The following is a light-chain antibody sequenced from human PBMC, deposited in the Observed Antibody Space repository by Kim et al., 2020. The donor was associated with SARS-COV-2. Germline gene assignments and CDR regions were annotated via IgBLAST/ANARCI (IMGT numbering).Light chain of an antibody. CDR2: GNS. CDR1: LSHIWAGYS. Sequence: TPSHPGRLSHIWAGYSVHCYHHLPGTAPTLLIYGNSNRPSGVPARFSGSKSGTSASLAITGLQAEDEADYYCQSYDSSLSAWVFGGGTQLTVL. V-gene: IGLV1-40*01. J-gene: IGLJ3*02. CDR3: QSYDSSLSAWV.